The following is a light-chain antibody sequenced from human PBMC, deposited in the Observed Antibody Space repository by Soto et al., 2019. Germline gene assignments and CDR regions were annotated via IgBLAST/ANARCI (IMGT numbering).Light chain of an antibody. CDR2: WAS. Sequence: DIVMTQSPDSLAVSLGERATINCKSSQSVLYSSNNKNYLAWYQQKPGQPPKLLIYWASTRGSGVPDRFSGSGSGTDFLLTVSRVQAEDVAIDYGHDYYDTHHTCGQATHLEI. CDR1: QSVLYSSNNKNY. J-gene: IGKJ5*01. V-gene: IGKV4-1*01. CDR3: HDYYDTHHT.